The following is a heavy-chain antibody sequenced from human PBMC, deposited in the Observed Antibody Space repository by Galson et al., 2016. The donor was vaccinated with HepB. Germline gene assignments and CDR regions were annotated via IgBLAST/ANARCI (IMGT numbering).Heavy chain of an antibody. V-gene: IGHV3-13*05. CDR3: ARAHADNWNLPGGY. Sequence: SLRLSCAASGFTFSRFDMHWVRQVTGKGLEWVSGINTAGDPYYPGSVKGRFTISRENAKNSLFLQMNSLRAGDTAVYYCARAHADNWNLPGGYWGQGTLVTVSS. CDR2: INTAGDP. J-gene: IGHJ4*02. CDR1: GFTFSRFD. D-gene: IGHD1-20*01.